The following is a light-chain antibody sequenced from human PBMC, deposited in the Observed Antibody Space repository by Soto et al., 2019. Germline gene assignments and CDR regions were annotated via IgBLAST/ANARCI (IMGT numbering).Light chain of an antibody. Sequence: EIVLTHSPGTLSLSPLERATLSFSSSQSVSSSYLAWYQQKPGQAPRLLIYGASTRATGIPDRFSGSGSGTDFTLTISRLEPEDFAVYYCQQHSSSPSINFGQGTRLEIK. CDR2: GAS. J-gene: IGKJ5*01. CDR3: QQHSSSPSIN. CDR1: QSVSSSY. V-gene: IGKV3-20*01.